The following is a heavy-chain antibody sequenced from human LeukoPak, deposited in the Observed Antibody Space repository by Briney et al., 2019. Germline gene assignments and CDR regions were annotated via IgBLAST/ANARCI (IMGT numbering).Heavy chain of an antibody. V-gene: IGHV3-21*01. D-gene: IGHD3-3*01. Sequence: PGGSLRLSCAASGFTFSSYSMNWVRQAPGKGLEWVSYISSSSSYIYYADSVKGRFTISRDNAKNTLYLQMNSLRAEDTALYYCARDTDDFQGLDIWGQGTMVTVSS. CDR1: GFTFSSYS. CDR2: ISSSSSYI. CDR3: ARDTDDFQGLDI. J-gene: IGHJ3*02.